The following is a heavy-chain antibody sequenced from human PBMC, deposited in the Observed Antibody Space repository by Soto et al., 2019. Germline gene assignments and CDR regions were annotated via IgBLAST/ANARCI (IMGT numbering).Heavy chain of an antibody. D-gene: IGHD3-9*01. J-gene: IGHJ6*02. CDR2: ISDDGSYK. Sequence: QVQLAESGGGVVQPGRSLRLSCAASGIAFRNYGMHWVRQAPGRGLEWVAVISDDGSYKNTADSVKGRFTISRDNSKNTLYLQMNSLRAEDTGVYYCAKDRGQVRRYFGDVTDVWAQGTTVTVSS. CDR3: AKDRGQVRRYFGDVTDV. CDR1: GIAFRNYG. V-gene: IGHV3-30*18.